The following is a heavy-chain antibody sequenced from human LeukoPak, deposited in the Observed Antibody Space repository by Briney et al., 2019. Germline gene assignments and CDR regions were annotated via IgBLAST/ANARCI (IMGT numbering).Heavy chain of an antibody. Sequence: GGSLKLSCAASGFTVSSNYMSWVRQAPGKGLEWVSVIYSGGSTYYADSVKGRFTISRDNSKNTLYLQMNGLRAEDTAVYYCARGGRDGYNSPFDYWGQGTLVTVSS. V-gene: IGHV3-53*01. D-gene: IGHD5-24*01. CDR2: IYSGGST. CDR3: ARGGRDGYNSPFDY. CDR1: GFTVSSNY. J-gene: IGHJ4*02.